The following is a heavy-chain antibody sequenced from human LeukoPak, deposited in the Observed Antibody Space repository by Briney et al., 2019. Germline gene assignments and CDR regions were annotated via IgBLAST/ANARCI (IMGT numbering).Heavy chain of an antibody. CDR3: ARSPLLWFGELLYGGAFDI. CDR2: IYHSGST. D-gene: IGHD3-10*01. J-gene: IGHJ3*02. Sequence: SGTLSLTCAISGGSISSSNWWSWVRQPPGKGLEWIGEIYHSGSTNYNPPLKSRVTISVDKSKNQFSLKLSSVTAADTAVYYCARSPLLWFGELLYGGAFDIWGQGTMVTVSS. CDR1: GGSISSSNW. V-gene: IGHV4-4*02.